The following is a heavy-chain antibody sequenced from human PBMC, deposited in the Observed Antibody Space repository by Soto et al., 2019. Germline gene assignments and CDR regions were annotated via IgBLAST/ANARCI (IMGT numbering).Heavy chain of an antibody. J-gene: IGHJ4*01. V-gene: IGHV3-30*18. CDR3: EKKRTPGTGNWNFVN. CDR1: VFTFSNYG. D-gene: IGHD1-7*01. Sequence: PGGSLRLSCIGSVFTFSNYGIQWVSQAPGKGLEWVAVITDDGSKQYYADSVKSRFTVSRDNSKNTLYLQMTRLRADETALYYCEKKRTPGTGNWNFVNWGHGTLVTV. CDR2: ITDDGSKQ.